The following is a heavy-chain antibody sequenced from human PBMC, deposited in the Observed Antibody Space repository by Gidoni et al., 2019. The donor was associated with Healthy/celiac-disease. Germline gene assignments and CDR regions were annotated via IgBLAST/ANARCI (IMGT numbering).Heavy chain of an antibody. D-gene: IGHD2-2*01. CDR3: TTVGYCSSTSCDFLDWYFDL. Sequence: SCAASGFTFRNAWLRWVRQAPGKGLEWVGRMKSKTDGGTTDYAAPVKGRFTSSRDESKNTLDLQMNSLKTEDTAVYYCTTVGYCSSTSCDFLDWYFDLWGRGTLVTVSS. J-gene: IGHJ2*01. CDR2: MKSKTDGGTT. V-gene: IGHV3-15*01. CDR1: GFTFRNAW.